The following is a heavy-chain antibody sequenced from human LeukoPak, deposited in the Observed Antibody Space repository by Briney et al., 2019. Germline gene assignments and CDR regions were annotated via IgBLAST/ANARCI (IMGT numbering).Heavy chain of an antibody. CDR2: IWFDGSNK. Sequence: SCKASGYTFTGYDMHWVRQAPGKGLEWVAVIWFDGSNKYYADSVKGRFTISRDNSKNTLYLQMSSLRAEDTAVYYCAKPYDYVWGTHHYWGQGTLVTVSS. CDR1: GYTFTGYD. J-gene: IGHJ4*02. V-gene: IGHV3-33*06. CDR3: AKPYDYVWGTHHY. D-gene: IGHD3-16*01.